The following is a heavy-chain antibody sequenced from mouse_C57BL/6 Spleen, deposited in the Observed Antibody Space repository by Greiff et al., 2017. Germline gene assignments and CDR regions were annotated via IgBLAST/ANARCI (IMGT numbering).Heavy chain of an antibody. D-gene: IGHD3-2*02. CDR1: GYAFSSSW. Sequence: VKLQQSGPELVKPGASVKISCKASGYAFSSSWMNWVKQRPGKGLEWIGRIYPGDGDTNYNGKFKGKATLTADKSSSTAYMQLSSLTSEDSAVYFCAREGDRSGPYYFDYWGQGTTLTVSS. V-gene: IGHV1-82*01. CDR2: IYPGDGDT. J-gene: IGHJ2*01. CDR3: AREGDRSGPYYFDY.